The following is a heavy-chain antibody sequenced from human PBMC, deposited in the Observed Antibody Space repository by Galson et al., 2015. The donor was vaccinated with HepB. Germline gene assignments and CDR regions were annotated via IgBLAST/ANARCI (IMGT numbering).Heavy chain of an antibody. J-gene: IGHJ4*02. D-gene: IGHD4-17*01. V-gene: IGHV3-11*06. CDR2: ISSNTLYT. CDR1: GFTFSDYY. Sequence: SLRLSCAVSGFTFSDYYMSWIRPAPGKGLEWISYISSNTLYTNYADSVKGRFTISRDNAKTSLYLQINGLRVEDTAVYYCARVADADYGDHTHFDSWGQGTLVTVSS. CDR3: ARVADADYGDHTHFDS.